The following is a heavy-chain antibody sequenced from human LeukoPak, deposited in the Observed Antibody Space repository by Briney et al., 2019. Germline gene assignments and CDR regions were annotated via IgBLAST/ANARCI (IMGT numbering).Heavy chain of an antibody. CDR2: IWYDGSNK. Sequence: PGRSLRLSCAASGFTFSSYGMPWVRQAPGKGLEWVAVIWYDGSNKYYADSVKGRFTISRDNSKNTLYLQLTSLRAEDTGVYYCAKTWNDGSFDYWGQGTLVTVSS. CDR3: AKTWNDGSFDY. V-gene: IGHV3-33*06. J-gene: IGHJ4*02. D-gene: IGHD5-24*01. CDR1: GFTFSSYG.